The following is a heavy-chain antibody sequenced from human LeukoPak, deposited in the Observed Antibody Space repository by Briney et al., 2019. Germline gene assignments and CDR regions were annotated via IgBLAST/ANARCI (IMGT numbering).Heavy chain of an antibody. V-gene: IGHV4-34*01. D-gene: IGHD3-9*01. CDR2: INHSGST. Sequence: PSETLSLTCAVYGGSFSGYYWSWIRQPPGKGLEWIGEINHSGSTNYNPSLKSRVTISVDTSKNQFSLKLSSVTAADTAVYYCARRHFDWLLDYWGQGTLVTVSS. J-gene: IGHJ4*02. CDR1: GGSFSGYY. CDR3: ARRHFDWLLDY.